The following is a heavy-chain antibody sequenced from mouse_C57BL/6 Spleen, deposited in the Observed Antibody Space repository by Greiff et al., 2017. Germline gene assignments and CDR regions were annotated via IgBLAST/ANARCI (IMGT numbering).Heavy chain of an antibody. CDR1: GYTFTSYW. D-gene: IGHD1-1*01. V-gene: IGHV1-69*01. CDR3: AIYYGSRNWYFDV. Sequence: VQLQQPGAELVMPGASVKLSCKASGYTFTSYWMHWVKQRPGQGLEWIGEIDPSDSYTNYNQKFKGKSTLTVDKSSSTAYMQLSSLTSEDSAVYYCAIYYGSRNWYFDVWGTGTTVTVSS. J-gene: IGHJ1*03. CDR2: IDPSDSYT.